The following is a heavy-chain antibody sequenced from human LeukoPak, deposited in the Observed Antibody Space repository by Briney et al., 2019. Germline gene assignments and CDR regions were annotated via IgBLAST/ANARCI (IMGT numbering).Heavy chain of an antibody. CDR1: GFTFSSYA. J-gene: IGHJ4*02. Sequence: PGGSLRLSCAASGFTFSSYAMSWVRQAPGEGLEWVSAISGSGGSTYYADSVKGRFTISRDNSKNTLYLQMNSLRAEDTAVYYCAKDLNAFATIIVVVRLDYWGQGTLVTVSS. CDR2: ISGSGGST. V-gene: IGHV3-23*01. D-gene: IGHD3-22*01. CDR3: AKDLNAFATIIVVVRLDY.